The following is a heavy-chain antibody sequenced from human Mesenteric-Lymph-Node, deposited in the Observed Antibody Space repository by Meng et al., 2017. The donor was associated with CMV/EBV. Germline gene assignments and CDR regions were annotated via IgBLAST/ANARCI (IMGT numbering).Heavy chain of an antibody. CDR2: INHSGST. CDR1: GGSFSVYY. D-gene: IGHD3-9*01. J-gene: IGHJ4*02. Sequence: QVYLHQGGAGLVKPSETLSVTCAVSGGSFSVYYWNWIRQSPEKGLEWIGEINHSGSTTYNPSFTSRIIISVDTSTNQISLNMSSVTAADTAVYYCARGSSYDILTGYFDYWGQGALVTVSS. V-gene: IGHV4-34*01. CDR3: ARGSSYDILTGYFDY.